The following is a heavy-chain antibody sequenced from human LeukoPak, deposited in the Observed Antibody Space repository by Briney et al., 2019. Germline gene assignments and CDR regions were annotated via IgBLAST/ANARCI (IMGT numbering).Heavy chain of an antibody. D-gene: IGHD1-7*01. CDR3: AGLPLNYPRASPLGY. CDR1: GYSFTIYW. V-gene: IGHV5-51*01. Sequence: GESLKISCKGSGYSFTIYWIAWVRQMPGKGLEWMGIIYPGDSDTRYSPSFQGQVTISADKSISTAYLQWSSLKASDTAMYYCAGLPLNYPRASPLGYWGQGTLVTVSS. CDR2: IYPGDSDT. J-gene: IGHJ4*02.